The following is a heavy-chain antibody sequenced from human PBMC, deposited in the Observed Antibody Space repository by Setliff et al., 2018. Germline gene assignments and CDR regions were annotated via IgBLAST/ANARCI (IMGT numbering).Heavy chain of an antibody. V-gene: IGHV1-3*01. CDR1: GYTFTSYA. D-gene: IGHD5-18*01. Sequence: ASVKVSCKASGYTFTSYAMHWVRQAPGQRLEWMGWINAGNGNTKYSQKFQGXXXXTRXXXXXXXXXXXXXXXXXXXXXXXXARDKLWLMGYYYYYYMDVWGKGTTVTVSS. J-gene: IGHJ6*03. CDR2: INAGNGNT. CDR3: ARDKLWLMGYYYYYYMDV.